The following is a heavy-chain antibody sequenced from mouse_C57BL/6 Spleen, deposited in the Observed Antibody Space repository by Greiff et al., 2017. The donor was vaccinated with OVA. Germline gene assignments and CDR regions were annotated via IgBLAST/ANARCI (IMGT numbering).Heavy chain of an antibody. CDR1: GYSITSGYY. CDR2: ISYDGSN. V-gene: IGHV3-6*01. Sequence: ESGPGLVKPSQSLSLTCSVTGYSITSGYYWNWIRQFPGNKLEWMGYISYDGSNNYNPSLKNRISITRDTSKNQFFLKLNSVTTEDTATYYCARRGSTDLYYFDYWGQGTTLTVSS. CDR3: ARRGSTDLYYFDY. D-gene: IGHD1-1*01. J-gene: IGHJ2*01.